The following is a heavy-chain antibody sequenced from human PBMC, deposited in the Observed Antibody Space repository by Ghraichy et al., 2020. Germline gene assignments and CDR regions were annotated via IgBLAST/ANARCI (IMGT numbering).Heavy chain of an antibody. V-gene: IGHV4-59*01. D-gene: IGHD1-7*01. CDR3: ARQDWNYTTLDY. CDR1: GGSISSYY. CDR2: IYYSGST. Sequence: SETLSLTCTVSGGSISSYYWSWIRQPPGKGLEWIGYIYYSGSTNYNPSLKSRVTISVDTSKNQFSLKLSSVTAADTAVYYCARQDWNYTTLDYWGQGTLVTVSS. J-gene: IGHJ4*02.